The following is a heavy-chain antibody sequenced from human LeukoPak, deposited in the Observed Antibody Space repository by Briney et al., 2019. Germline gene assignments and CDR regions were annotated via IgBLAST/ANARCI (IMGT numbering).Heavy chain of an antibody. D-gene: IGHD2-8*01. J-gene: IGHJ6*02. CDR3: ARGPSVSVWCMLYSDEQISCAYYGMDV. CDR1: GYTFTGYY. Sequence: ASVTVSCKASGYTFTGYYMHWVRQAPGQGLEWMGWINPNSGGTNYAQKFQGWVTMTRDTSISTAYMELSRLRSDDTAVYYCARGPSVSVWCMLYSDEQISCAYYGMDVWGQGTTVTVSS. CDR2: INPNSGGT. V-gene: IGHV1-2*04.